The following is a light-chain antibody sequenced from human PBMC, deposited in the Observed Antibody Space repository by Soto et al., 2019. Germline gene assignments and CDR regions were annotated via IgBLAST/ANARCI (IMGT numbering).Light chain of an antibody. Sequence: EVVLTQSPGTLSLSPGARATLSCRASQFVSSTYLAWYQQRPGQAPRLLIYGASSRATGIPDRFSGGGSETDFTLTISRLESEDFAVYYCQQRSNWPYTFGQGTKLDIK. CDR3: QQRSNWPYT. V-gene: IGKV3D-20*02. CDR1: QFVSSTY. CDR2: GAS. J-gene: IGKJ2*01.